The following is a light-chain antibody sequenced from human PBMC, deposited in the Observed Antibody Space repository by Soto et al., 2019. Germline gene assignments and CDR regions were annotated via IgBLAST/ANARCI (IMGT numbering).Light chain of an antibody. V-gene: IGKV3-15*01. Sequence: EIVRTQSPATLSVAPGESATLSCSASQRVSSNLAWYQQKPGQAPRLLIHGASTRATGTPARFSGSGSGTEFTLTISSRQSEASAVYYCQQYKNWPPWTFGQGTKVEVK. CDR3: QQYKNWPPWT. J-gene: IGKJ1*01. CDR1: QRVSSN. CDR2: GAS.